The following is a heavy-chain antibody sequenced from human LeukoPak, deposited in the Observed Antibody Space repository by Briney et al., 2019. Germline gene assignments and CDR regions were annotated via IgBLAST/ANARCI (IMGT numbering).Heavy chain of an antibody. V-gene: IGHV4-59*12. J-gene: IGHJ3*02. Sequence: SETLPLTCTVSGGSISSYYWNWIRQPPGKGLEWIGFIYYSGSTNYNPSLKSRVTMSVDTSKNQFSLKLSSVTAADTAVYYCARVGRYSSGWSYQGDAFDIWGQGTMVTVSS. CDR2: IYYSGST. CDR1: GGSISSYY. D-gene: IGHD6-19*01. CDR3: ARVGRYSSGWSYQGDAFDI.